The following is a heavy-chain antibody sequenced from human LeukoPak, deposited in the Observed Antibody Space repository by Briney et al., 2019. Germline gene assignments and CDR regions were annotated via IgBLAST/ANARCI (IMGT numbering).Heavy chain of an antibody. CDR2: ISSSSTTI. CDR3: ARGRHSSGRNHFDY. V-gene: IGHV3-48*01. J-gene: IGHJ4*02. CDR1: GFTFSSYE. Sequence: GGSLRLSCAASGFTFSSYEMNWVRQAPGKGLEWVSYISSSSTTIYYADSVKGRFTISRDNAKNSLYLQMKSLRVEDTAVYYCARGRHSSGRNHFDYWGQGTLVTVSS. D-gene: IGHD6-19*01.